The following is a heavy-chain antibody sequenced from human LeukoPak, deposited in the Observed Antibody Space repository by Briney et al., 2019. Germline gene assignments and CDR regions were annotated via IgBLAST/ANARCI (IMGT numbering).Heavy chain of an antibody. CDR3: AGTYSLYDPFDI. CDR1: GYNINKGYY. V-gene: IGHV4-38-2*02. D-gene: IGHD6-13*01. Sequence: PSETLSLTCSVSGYNINKGYYWAWIRQPPGKGLEWIGNIYHSGNTYYNPSLKSRVSLSVDTSENQFSLKLSSVTAADTAVYYCAGTYSLYDPFDIWGQGTMVTVSS. J-gene: IGHJ3*02. CDR2: IYHSGNT.